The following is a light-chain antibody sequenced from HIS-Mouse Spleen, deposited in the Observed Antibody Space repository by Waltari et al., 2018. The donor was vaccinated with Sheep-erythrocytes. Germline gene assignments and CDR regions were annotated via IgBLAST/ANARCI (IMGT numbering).Light chain of an antibody. CDR3: QQYGSSPRT. CDR2: GAS. V-gene: IGKV3-20*01. J-gene: IGKJ1*01. Sequence: EIVLTQSPGTLSLSPGERATLSCRASQSVPSSYLARYQQKPGQAPRILIYGASSRATGIPDRFSGSGSGTDFTLTSRLEPEDFAVYYCQQYGSSPRTFGQGTKVEIK. CDR1: QSVPSSY.